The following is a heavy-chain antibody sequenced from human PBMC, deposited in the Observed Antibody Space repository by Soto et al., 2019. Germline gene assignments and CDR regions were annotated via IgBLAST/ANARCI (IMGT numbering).Heavy chain of an antibody. CDR2: IYYSGST. D-gene: IGHD3-22*01. CDR1: GGSISSGGYY. V-gene: IGHV4-31*03. Sequence: QVQLQESGPGLVKPSQTLSLTCTVSGGSISSGGYYWSWIRQHPGKGLEWIGYIYYSGSTYYNPYLKSRVIISVDTSKNQFSLKLSSMTAADTAVYHCARAPSYYDSGAFDVWGQGTMVTVSS. CDR3: ARAPSYYDSGAFDV. J-gene: IGHJ3*01.